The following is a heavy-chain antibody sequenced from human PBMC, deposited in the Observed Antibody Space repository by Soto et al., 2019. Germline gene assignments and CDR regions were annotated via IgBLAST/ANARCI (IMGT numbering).Heavy chain of an antibody. J-gene: IGHJ6*02. CDR3: ASCSSYYYYGMDV. CDR2: IIPIFGAA. Sequence: SVKVSCKASGCTFSSYAISWVRQAPGQGLEWMGGIIPIFGAANYAQKFQGRVTITADKSTSTAYMELSSLRSEDTAVYYCASCSSYYYYGMDVWGQGTRVTVSS. D-gene: IGHD6-6*01. V-gene: IGHV1-69*06. CDR1: GCTFSSYA.